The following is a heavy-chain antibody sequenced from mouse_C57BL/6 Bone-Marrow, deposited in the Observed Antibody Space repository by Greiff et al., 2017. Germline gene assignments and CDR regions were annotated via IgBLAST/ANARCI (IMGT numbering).Heavy chain of an antibody. CDR1: GYTFTSYW. V-gene: IGHV1-50*01. D-gene: IGHD1-1*01. CDR3: ARTEFYGYFDY. J-gene: IGHJ2*01. Sequence: VQLKQPGAELVKPGASVKLSCKASGYTFTSYWMQWVKQRPGQGLEWIGEIDPSDSYTNYNQKFKGKATLTVDTSSSTAYMQLSSLTSEDSAVYYCARTEFYGYFDYWGQGTTLTVSS. CDR2: IDPSDSYT.